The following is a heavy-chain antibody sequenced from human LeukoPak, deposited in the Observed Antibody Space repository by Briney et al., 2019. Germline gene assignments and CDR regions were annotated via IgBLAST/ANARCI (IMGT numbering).Heavy chain of an antibody. J-gene: IGHJ4*02. D-gene: IGHD6-19*01. CDR1: GFTFSSYA. CDR2: ISGSGGST. Sequence: GGSLRLSCAASGFTFSSYAMSWVRQAPGQGLEWVSAISGSGGSTYYAESVKGRFTISRDNSKNTLYLPMNSLRAEDTAVYYCAKDDHGGSGWRDYFDYWGQGTLVTVSS. V-gene: IGHV3-23*01. CDR3: AKDDHGGSGWRDYFDY.